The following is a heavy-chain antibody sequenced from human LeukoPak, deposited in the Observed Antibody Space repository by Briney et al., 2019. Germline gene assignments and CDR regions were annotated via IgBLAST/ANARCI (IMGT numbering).Heavy chain of an antibody. CDR2: IKWNGGST. D-gene: IGHD3-22*01. CDR3: ARGGYYDSSAYINAPDY. J-gene: IGHJ4*02. CDR1: GFTFDDYG. Sequence: GGSLRLSCAASGFTFDDYGMSWVRHVAGKGRGWVTSIKWNGGSTLYAVSGKGRFSISRENGRNSLYLQMNSLRAEDTALYYCARGGYYDSSAYINAPDYWGQGTLVTVST. V-gene: IGHV3-20*04.